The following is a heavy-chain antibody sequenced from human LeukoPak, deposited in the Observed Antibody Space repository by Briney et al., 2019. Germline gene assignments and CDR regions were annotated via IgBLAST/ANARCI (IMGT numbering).Heavy chain of an antibody. D-gene: IGHD3-10*01. CDR1: GFSLSTSGVG. V-gene: IGHV2-5*02. CDR2: IYWDDYK. CDR3: AHRTYGSGSSPFDY. Sequence: SGPTPVKPTQTLTLTCTFSGFSLSTSGVGVGWIRQPPGKALEWLALIYWDDYKRYSPSLKSRLPITKDPSKNQVVLTMTNMDPVDTATYYCAHRTYGSGSSPFDYWGQGTLVTVSS. J-gene: IGHJ4*02.